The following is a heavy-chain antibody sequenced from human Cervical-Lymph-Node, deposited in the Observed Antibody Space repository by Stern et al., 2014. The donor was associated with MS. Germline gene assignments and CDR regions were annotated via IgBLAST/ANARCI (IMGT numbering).Heavy chain of an antibody. CDR3: ARGYSSSWYWFDS. Sequence: QLQLQESGPGLVKPSATLSLTCTVSGGSISSYYWSWIRQPPGKGLEWIGNFHNSGSTNYNPSLKSRVTISVDTSKNQFSLKLSSVTAADTAVYFCARGYSSSWYWFDSWGQGTQVTVSS. CDR1: GGSISSYY. J-gene: IGHJ5*01. V-gene: IGHV4-59*01. CDR2: FHNSGST. D-gene: IGHD6-13*01.